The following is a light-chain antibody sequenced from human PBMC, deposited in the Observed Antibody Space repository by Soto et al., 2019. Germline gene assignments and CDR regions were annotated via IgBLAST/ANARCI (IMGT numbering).Light chain of an antibody. Sequence: DIQMTQSPSSLSASVGDRVTIICRASQSVSTRLAWYQQKPGKAPKVLIYDASSWAGGVPSRFTGSGSGTEFTLTISSLQSEDFAVYYCHQYNNWPPWTFGQGTKVDNK. CDR3: HQYNNWPPWT. CDR1: QSVSTR. CDR2: DAS. V-gene: IGKV1-5*02. J-gene: IGKJ1*01.